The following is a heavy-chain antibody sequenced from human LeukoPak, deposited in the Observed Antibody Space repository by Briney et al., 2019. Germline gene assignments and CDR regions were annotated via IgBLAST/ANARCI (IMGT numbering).Heavy chain of an antibody. CDR2: INDKGDQI. J-gene: IGHJ4*02. D-gene: IGHD6-19*01. V-gene: IGHV3-64*01. CDR3: ANTIVVAGTREY. Sequence: GGSLRLSCAASGFAFTSYAMHWVRQAPGKGLEYVSSINDKGDQIHYANSVKDRFTISRDNSKNTLYLQMNSLRAEDTAVYYCANTIVVAGTREYWGQGTLVTVSS. CDR1: GFAFTSYA.